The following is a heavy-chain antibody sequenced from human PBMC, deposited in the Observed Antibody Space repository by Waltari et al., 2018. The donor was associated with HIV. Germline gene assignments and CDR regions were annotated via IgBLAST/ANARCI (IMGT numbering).Heavy chain of an antibody. CDR3: ATCGGDCPEGWFDP. Sequence: SGAEVKKTGSSVKVSCKASGYTFTYRYLHWVRQAPGQALEWMGWITPFNGNTNYAQKFQDRVTITRDRSMSTAYMELSSLRSEDTAMYYCATCGGDCPEGWFDPWGQGTLVTVSS. CDR2: ITPFNGNT. D-gene: IGHD2-21*02. V-gene: IGHV1-45*02. CDR1: GYTFTYRY. J-gene: IGHJ5*02.